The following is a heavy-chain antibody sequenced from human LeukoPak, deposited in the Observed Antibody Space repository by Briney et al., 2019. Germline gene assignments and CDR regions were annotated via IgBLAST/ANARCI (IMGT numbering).Heavy chain of an antibody. J-gene: IGHJ4*02. V-gene: IGHV3-23*01. Sequence: PGGSLRLSCAASGFTFSSYAMSWVRQAPGKGLEWVSAISGSGGSTYHADSVKGRFTISRDNSKNTLYLQMNSLRAEDTAVYYCAKAGCSSTSCYDFDYWGQGTLVTVSS. CDR3: AKAGCSSTSCYDFDY. D-gene: IGHD2-2*01. CDR2: ISGSGGST. CDR1: GFTFSSYA.